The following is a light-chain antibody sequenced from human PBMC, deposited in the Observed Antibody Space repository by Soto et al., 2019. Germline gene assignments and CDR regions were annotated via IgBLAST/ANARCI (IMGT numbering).Light chain of an antibody. V-gene: IGKV3-20*01. J-gene: IGKJ2*01. CDR1: QSLTSTY. CDR2: GAS. Sequence: EIVLTQSPGTLSLSPGERATLSCRASQSLTSTYLAWYQQKPGQAPRLFIYGASSRATGIPDRFSGSGSGTDFTLTISILEPEYFEVYLCQRYESSPPSHTFGQGTKLEIK. CDR3: QRYESSPPSHT.